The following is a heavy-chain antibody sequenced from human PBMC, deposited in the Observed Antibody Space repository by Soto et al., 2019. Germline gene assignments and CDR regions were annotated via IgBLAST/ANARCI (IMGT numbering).Heavy chain of an antibody. V-gene: IGHV3-64D*08. Sequence: GGSLRLSCSASGFTFSSYAMHWVRQAPGKGLEYVSAISSNGGSTYYADSVKGRFTISRDNSKNTLYLQMSSLRAEDTAVYYCVKGMIIPARPEYYYYGMDVWGQGTTVTVSS. CDR3: VKGMIIPARPEYYYYGMDV. CDR1: GFTFSSYA. J-gene: IGHJ6*02. D-gene: IGHD6-6*01. CDR2: ISSNGGST.